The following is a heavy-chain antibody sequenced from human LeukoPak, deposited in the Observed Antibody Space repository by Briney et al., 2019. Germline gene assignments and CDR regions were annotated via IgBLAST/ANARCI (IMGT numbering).Heavy chain of an antibody. CDR3: ARGSRGMEWLLYRRGFDY. CDR2: INHSGST. V-gene: IGHV4-34*01. Sequence: SETLSLTCAVYGGSFSGYYWGWIRQSPGKGLEWIGEINHSGSTNYNPSLKSRVTISVDTSKNQFSLKLSSVTAADTAVYCCARGSRGMEWLLYRRGFDYWGQGTLVTVSS. D-gene: IGHD3-3*01. CDR1: GGSFSGYY. J-gene: IGHJ4*02.